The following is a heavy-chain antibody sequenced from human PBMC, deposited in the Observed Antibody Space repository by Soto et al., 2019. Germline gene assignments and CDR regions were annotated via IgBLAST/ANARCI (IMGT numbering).Heavy chain of an antibody. CDR1: GFNFSRYV. CDR2: ISYDGSNK. Sequence: PGGCQRLSCAASGFNFSRYVMHWVRQAPGKGLEWVAVISYDGSNKYYADSVKGRFTISRDNSKNTLYLQMNSLRAEDTAVYYCAKPTGHYFDDWGQGTLVTVS. CDR3: AKPTGHYFDD. J-gene: IGHJ4*02. V-gene: IGHV3-30*18.